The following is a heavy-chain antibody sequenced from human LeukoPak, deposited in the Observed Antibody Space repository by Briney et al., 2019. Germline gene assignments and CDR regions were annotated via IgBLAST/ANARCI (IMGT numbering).Heavy chain of an antibody. CDR3: ARCGQYYDFWSGYSGDYYFDY. V-gene: IGHV3-53*01. CDR2: IYSGGST. J-gene: IGHJ4*02. Sequence: PEGSLRLSCAASGFTVSSNYMSWVRQAPGKGLEWVSVIYSGGSTYYADSVKGRFTISRDNSKNTLYLQMNSLRAEDTAVYYCARCGQYYDFWSGYSGDYYFDYWGQGTLVTVSS. D-gene: IGHD3-3*01. CDR1: GFTVSSNY.